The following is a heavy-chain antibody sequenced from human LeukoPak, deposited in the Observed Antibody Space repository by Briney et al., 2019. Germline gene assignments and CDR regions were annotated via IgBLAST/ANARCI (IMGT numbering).Heavy chain of an antibody. CDR2: IYSAGST. J-gene: IGHJ4*02. CDR1: GFTVSSSY. Sequence: GSLRLSCAASGFTVSSSYMSWVRQAPGKGLEWVSLIYSAGSTYYADSVKGRFTISRDNSKNTLYLQMNSLRAEDTAVYYCARKTPRFGDYDYWGQGTLVTVSS. D-gene: IGHD2-15*01. CDR3: ARKTPRFGDYDY. V-gene: IGHV3-66*01.